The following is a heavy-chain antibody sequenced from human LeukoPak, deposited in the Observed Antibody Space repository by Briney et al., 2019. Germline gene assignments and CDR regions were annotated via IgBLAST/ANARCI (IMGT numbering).Heavy chain of an antibody. CDR1: GFTFSSYA. Sequence: GGSLRLSCAASGFTFSSYAMHWVRQAPGKGLEWVAVISYDGSNKYYADSVKGRFTISRDNSKNTLYLQMNSLRAEDTAVYYCARALSYYDFWSGYYWHYYYGMDVWGQGTTVTVSS. CDR3: ARALSYYDFWSGYYWHYYYGMDV. CDR2: ISYDGSNK. J-gene: IGHJ6*02. V-gene: IGHV3-30-3*01. D-gene: IGHD3-3*01.